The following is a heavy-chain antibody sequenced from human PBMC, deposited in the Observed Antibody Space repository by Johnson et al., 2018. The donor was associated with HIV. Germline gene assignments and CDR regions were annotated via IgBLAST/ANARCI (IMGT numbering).Heavy chain of an antibody. CDR2: ISWNSGSI. J-gene: IGHJ3*02. V-gene: IGHV3-9*01. CDR1: GFTFSSYA. CDR3: AKDIASGDSYDAFDI. D-gene: IGHD5-24*01. Sequence: VQLVESGGGLVQPGGSLRLSCAASGFTFSSYAMHWVRQAPGKGLEWVSGISWNSGSIGYADSVKGRFTISRDNAKNSLYLQMHSLRAEDTALYYCAKDIASGDSYDAFDIWGQGTMVTVSS.